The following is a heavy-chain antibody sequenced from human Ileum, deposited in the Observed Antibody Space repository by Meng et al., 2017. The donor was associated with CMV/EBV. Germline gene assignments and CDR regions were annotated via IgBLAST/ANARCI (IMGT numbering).Heavy chain of an antibody. CDR1: GFTFSRHT. J-gene: IGHJ4*02. CDR3: ATHSPIAAAGRTSHY. Sequence: GESLKISCATSGFTFSRHTMNWVRQAPGKGLEWVSSITKNSGYIHYADSVKGRFTISRDNAKNSLYLQMNSLRAEDTAVYYCATHSPIAAAGRTSHYWGQGTLVTVSS. V-gene: IGHV3-21*01. D-gene: IGHD6-13*01. CDR2: ITKNSGYI.